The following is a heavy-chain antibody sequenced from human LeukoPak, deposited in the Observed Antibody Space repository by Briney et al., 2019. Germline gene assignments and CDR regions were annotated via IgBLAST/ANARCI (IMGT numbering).Heavy chain of an antibody. V-gene: IGHV3-48*03. CDR3: ARDSGYSGYSDY. CDR2: ISSSGSVI. CDR1: GFTVSSYE. J-gene: IGHJ4*02. D-gene: IGHD5-12*01. Sequence: GGSLRLSCAASGFTVSSYEMNWVRQAPGKGLEWVSYISSSGSVIYYAESVKGRFTISRDNAKNLLYLQMNSLRAEDTAVYYCARDSGYSGYSDYWGQGTLVTVSS.